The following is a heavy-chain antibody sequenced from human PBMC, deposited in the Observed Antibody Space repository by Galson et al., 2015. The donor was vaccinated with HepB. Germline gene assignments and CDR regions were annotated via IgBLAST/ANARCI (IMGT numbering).Heavy chain of an antibody. J-gene: IGHJ6*02. CDR2: LNNHGTT. CDR3: SRVQVRGFFKLYYVGVDV. V-gene: IGHV4-34*01. Sequence: LSLTCAVYGGSFRDYYWSWIRQSPWKGLEWIGELNNHGTTKYNPSLVGRLSISIDARKSQFSLKLRSVTAADTAKYYCSRVQVRGFFKLYYVGVDVWGQGTTVIVSS. CDR1: GGSFRDYY. D-gene: IGHD3-10*01.